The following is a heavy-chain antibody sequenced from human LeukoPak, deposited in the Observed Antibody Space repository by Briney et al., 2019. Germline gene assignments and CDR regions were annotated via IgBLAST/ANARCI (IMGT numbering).Heavy chain of an antibody. CDR2: IYYSGST. J-gene: IGHJ4*02. Sequence: SETLSLTCTVSGGSISNYYWSWIRQPPGKGLEWIGYIYYSGSTNYNPSLKSRVTISVDTSKNQFSLKLSSVTAADTAMYYCARVRSSGWGKGFDYWGQGTLVTVSS. CDR1: GGSISNYY. V-gene: IGHV4-59*01. D-gene: IGHD6-19*01. CDR3: ARVRSSGWGKGFDY.